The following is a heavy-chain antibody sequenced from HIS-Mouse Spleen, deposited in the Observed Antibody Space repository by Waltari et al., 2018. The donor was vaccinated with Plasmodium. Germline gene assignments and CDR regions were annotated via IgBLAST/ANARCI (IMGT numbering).Heavy chain of an antibody. CDR1: GFTFSSYG. J-gene: IGHJ4*02. V-gene: IGHV3-30*18. D-gene: IGHD6-13*01. Sequence: QVQLVESGGGVVQPGRSLRLSCAASGFTFSSYGMHWVRQAPGKGVEWGAVISYDGSNKDYDDSVKGRFTISRDNSKNTLYLQMNSLRAEDTAVYYCAKDRRSSSWYVDYWGQGTLVTVSS. CDR3: AKDRRSSSWYVDY. CDR2: ISYDGSNK.